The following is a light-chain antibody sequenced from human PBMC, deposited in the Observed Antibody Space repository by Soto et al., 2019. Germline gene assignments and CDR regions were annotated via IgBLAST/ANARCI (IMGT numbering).Light chain of an antibody. CDR3: QQRSNWPPYT. J-gene: IGKJ2*01. V-gene: IGKV3-11*01. CDR2: DAS. CDR1: QSVSSY. Sequence: EVVLTQSPATLSLSPGQRATLSCRASQSVSSYLVWYQQKPGQAPRLLIYDASNRATGIPGRFSGSGSGTDFTLTISSLEPEDFAVYYCQQRSNWPPYTFGQGTKLEIK.